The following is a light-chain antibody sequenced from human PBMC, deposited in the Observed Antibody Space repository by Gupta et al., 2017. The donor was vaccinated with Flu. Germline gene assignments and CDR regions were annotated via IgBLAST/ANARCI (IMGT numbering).Light chain of an antibody. V-gene: IGLV1-44*01. J-gene: IGLJ1*01. CDR3: AAWDDSLNGHYV. Sequence: QSVLAQPPSASGTPGQRVTISCSGSSSNIGSNAVNWYQQVPGTSPKLLIYGSNQRPAGVPDRVAGSKSGTSAALAIRGLQSEDEADYYCAAWDDSLNGHYVFGTGTKVTVL. CDR2: GSN. CDR1: SSNIGSNA.